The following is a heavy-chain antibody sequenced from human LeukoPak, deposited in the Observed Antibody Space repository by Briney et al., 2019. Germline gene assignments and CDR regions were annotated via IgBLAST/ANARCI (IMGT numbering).Heavy chain of an antibody. CDR1: GFTFSDYY. V-gene: IGHV3-11*01. D-gene: IGHD1-1*01. J-gene: IGHJ3*02. CDR2: ISSSGSTI. Sequence: GGSLRLSCAASGFTFSDYYMSWIRQAPGKGLEWVSYISSSGSTIYYADSVKGRFTISRDNAKNSLYLQMNSLRAEDTAVYYCASIRSPWNAGDAFDIWGQGTMVTVSS. CDR3: ASIRSPWNAGDAFDI.